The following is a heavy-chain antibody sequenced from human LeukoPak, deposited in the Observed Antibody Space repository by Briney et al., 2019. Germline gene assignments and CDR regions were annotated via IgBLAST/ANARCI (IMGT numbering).Heavy chain of an antibody. D-gene: IGHD6-19*01. Sequence: ASVKVSCKASGYTFTGYYMHWVRQAPGQGLEWMGWINPNSGDTNYAQKFQGRVTMTRDTSISTAYMELSWLRSDDTAVYYCARDSRLYSSGWYIFDYWGQGTLVTVSS. CDR2: INPNSGDT. CDR3: ARDSRLYSSGWYIFDY. V-gene: IGHV1-2*02. CDR1: GYTFTGYY. J-gene: IGHJ4*02.